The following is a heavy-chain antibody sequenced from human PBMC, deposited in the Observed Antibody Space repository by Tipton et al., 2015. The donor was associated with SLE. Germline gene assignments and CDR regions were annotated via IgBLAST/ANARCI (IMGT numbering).Heavy chain of an antibody. CDR1: GFTVSSNY. CDR2: IYSGGST. D-gene: IGHD4-23*01. CDR3: TTNSNDY. V-gene: IGHV3-66*01. Sequence: SLRLSCAASGFTVSSNYMSWVRQAPGKGLEWVSVIYSGGSTYYAESVKGRFTISRDNSKNTLYLQMNSLRADDTAVYYCTTNSNDYWGQGSLVTVSS. J-gene: IGHJ4*02.